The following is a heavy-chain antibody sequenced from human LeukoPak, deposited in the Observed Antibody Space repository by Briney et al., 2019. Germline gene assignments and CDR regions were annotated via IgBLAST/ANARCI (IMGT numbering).Heavy chain of an antibody. CDR3: AKNLGGYCSSTSCYTTDF. V-gene: IGHV3-23*01. D-gene: IGHD2-2*02. J-gene: IGHJ4*02. Sequence: PGGSLRLSCAASGFTFSDYYMSWIRQAPGKGLEWVSAISGSGGSTYYADSVKGRFTISRDNSKNTLYLQMNSLRAEDTAVYYCAKNLGGYCSSTSCYTTDFWGQGTLVTVSS. CDR1: GFTFSDYY. CDR2: ISGSGGST.